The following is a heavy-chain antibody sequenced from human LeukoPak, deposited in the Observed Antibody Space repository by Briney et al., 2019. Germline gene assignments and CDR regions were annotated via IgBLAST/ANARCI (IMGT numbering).Heavy chain of an antibody. V-gene: IGHV1-2*02. J-gene: IGHJ4*02. CDR2: INPSSGGT. CDR1: GYTFTSYA. CDR3: ARSGFMWGFDY. D-gene: IGHD3-16*01. Sequence: ASVKVSCKASGYTFTSYAMHWVRQAPGQRLEWMGWINPSSGGTNYAQKFQGRVTMTRDTSISTAYMELSRLTSDDTAVYYCARSGFMWGFDYWGQGTLVTVSS.